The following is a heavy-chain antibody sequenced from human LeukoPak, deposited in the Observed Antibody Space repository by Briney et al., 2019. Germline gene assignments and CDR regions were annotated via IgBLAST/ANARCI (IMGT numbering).Heavy chain of an antibody. CDR2: ISSSSSTI. D-gene: IGHD3-3*01. J-gene: IGHJ6*03. V-gene: IGHV3-48*01. Sequence: SGGSLRLSCAASGFTFSSYSMNWVRQAPGKGLEWVSYISSSSSTIYYADSVKGRFTISRDNAKNSLYPQMNSLRAEDTAVYYCARSRRSYDSKYYYYMDVWGKGTTVTVSS. CDR3: ARSRRSYDSKYYYYMDV. CDR1: GFTFSSYS.